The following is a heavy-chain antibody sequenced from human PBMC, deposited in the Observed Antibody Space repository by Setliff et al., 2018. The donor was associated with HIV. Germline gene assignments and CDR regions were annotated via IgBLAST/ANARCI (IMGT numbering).Heavy chain of an antibody. Sequence: KPSETLSLTCTVSGGSISSGSYYWSWIRQSAGKGLEWIGHIYTSESTNYNPSLKSRVTISVDTSKNQFSLKLSSVTAADTAVYYCARGALQDGTGSYYEGFDNWGQGTLVTVSS. D-gene: IGHD1-26*01. CDR2: IYTSEST. J-gene: IGHJ4*02. V-gene: IGHV4-61*09. CDR1: GGSISSGSYY. CDR3: ARGALQDGTGSYYEGFDN.